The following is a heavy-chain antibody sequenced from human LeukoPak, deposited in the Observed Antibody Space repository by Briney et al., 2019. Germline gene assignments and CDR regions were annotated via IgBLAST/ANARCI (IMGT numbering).Heavy chain of an antibody. J-gene: IGHJ4*02. CDR2: FDPDDGET. Sequence: ASVKVSCKVSGYSLIDLSMYWVRQAPGKGLEWMGGFDPDDGETTYAQRFQGRVTITEDTSTDTAYMELTNLRSDDTAVYYCAADTQKTVVPSTDHWGQGTLVTVSS. CDR1: GYSLIDLS. V-gene: IGHV1-24*01. CDR3: AADTQKTVVPSTDH. D-gene: IGHD4-23*01.